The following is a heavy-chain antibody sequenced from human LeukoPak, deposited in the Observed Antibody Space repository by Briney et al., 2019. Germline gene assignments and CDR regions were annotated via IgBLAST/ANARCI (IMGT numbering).Heavy chain of an antibody. J-gene: IGHJ4*02. CDR3: ARDHYDSSGYNDY. CDR1: GGTFSSYA. D-gene: IGHD3-22*01. CDR2: IIPILGIA. Sequence: ASVKVSCKASGGTFSSYAISWVRQAPGQGLEWMGRIIPILGIANYAQKFQGRVTITADKSTSTAYMELSSLRSEDTAVYYCARDHYDSSGYNDYWGQETLVTVSS. V-gene: IGHV1-69*04.